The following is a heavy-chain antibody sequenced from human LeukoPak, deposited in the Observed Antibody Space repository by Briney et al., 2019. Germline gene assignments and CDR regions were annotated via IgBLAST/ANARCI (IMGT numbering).Heavy chain of an antibody. Sequence: GGTLRLSCAASGFTLDDYAMHWVRQAAGKGVEGVSLTSGDGGSTYYAHSVKGRFTISRHNSKNSLYLQMNSLRTEDTALYYCAKDIGLEGATHFDYWGQGTLVTVSS. CDR2: TSGDGGST. V-gene: IGHV3-43*02. D-gene: IGHD1-26*01. CDR1: GFTLDDYA. J-gene: IGHJ4*02. CDR3: AKDIGLEGATHFDY.